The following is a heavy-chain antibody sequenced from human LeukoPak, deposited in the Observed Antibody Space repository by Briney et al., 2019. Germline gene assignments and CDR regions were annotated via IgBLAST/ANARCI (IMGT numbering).Heavy chain of an antibody. V-gene: IGHV3-23*01. Sequence: PGGSLRLSCAASGFTFSSYAMSWVRQAPGKGLEWVSAISGSGGSTYYADSVKGRFTISRDNSKNTLYLQINSLRAEDTAVYYCAKDSALKSSYYYDSSGYPGYYFDYWGQGTLVTVSS. CDR1: GFTFSSYA. J-gene: IGHJ4*02. CDR2: ISGSGGST. D-gene: IGHD3-22*01. CDR3: AKDSALKSSYYYDSSGYPGYYFDY.